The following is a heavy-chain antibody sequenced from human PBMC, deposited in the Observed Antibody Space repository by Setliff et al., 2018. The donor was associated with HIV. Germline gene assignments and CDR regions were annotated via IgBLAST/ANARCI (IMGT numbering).Heavy chain of an antibody. V-gene: IGHV1-69*13. CDR1: GYTFLNYA. D-gene: IGHD6-13*01. J-gene: IGHJ4*02. Sequence: SVKVSCKASGYTFLNYAISWVRQAPGQGLEWMGGIIPIFGTANYAQKFQGRVTITADESTSTAYMELSSLRSEDTAVCYCARDAYSSPPNWGQGTLVTVSS. CDR2: IIPIFGTA. CDR3: ARDAYSSPPN.